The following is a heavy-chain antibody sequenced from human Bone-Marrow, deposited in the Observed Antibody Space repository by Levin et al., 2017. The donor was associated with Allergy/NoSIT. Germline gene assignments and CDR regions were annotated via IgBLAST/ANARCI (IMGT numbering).Heavy chain of an antibody. Sequence: SQTLSLTCTVSGGSINSYHWSWIRQPPGKGLEWIGYTYYSGTTNYNRSLKSRGTISEDTSKNQFSLTLTSVTAAYTAIYYCARVGGTYDDFLSGSRPNWFSPWGQGILVTFSS. CDR1: GGSINSYH. D-gene: IGHD3-3*01. CDR3: ARVGGTYDDFLSGSRPNWFSP. CDR2: TYYSGTT. J-gene: IGHJ5*02. V-gene: IGHV4-59*01.